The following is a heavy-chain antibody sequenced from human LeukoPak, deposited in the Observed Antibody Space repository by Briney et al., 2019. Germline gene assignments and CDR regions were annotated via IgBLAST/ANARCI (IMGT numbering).Heavy chain of an antibody. V-gene: IGHV4-4*07. D-gene: IGHD2-2*01. Sequence: SETLSLTCTVSGGSISSYYLSWIRQPAGKGLEWIGRIYTSGSTNYNPSLRSRVTMSVDTSKNQFSLKLTSVTVADTALYYCARAPTSSTSSSSPFDIWGQGTMVTVSS. J-gene: IGHJ3*02. CDR2: IYTSGST. CDR3: ARAPTSSTSSSSPFDI. CDR1: GGSISSYY.